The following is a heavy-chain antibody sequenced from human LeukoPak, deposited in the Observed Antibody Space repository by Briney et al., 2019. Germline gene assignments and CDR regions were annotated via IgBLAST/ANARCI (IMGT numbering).Heavy chain of an antibody. CDR3: ARSEYYGSGSYRGGDY. D-gene: IGHD3-10*01. V-gene: IGHV3-21*01. CDR1: GFTVSSYS. CDR2: ISSSSSYI. J-gene: IGHJ4*02. Sequence: GGSLRLSCAASGFTVSSYSMNWVRQAPGKGLEWVSSISSSSSYIYYADSVKGRFTISRDNAKNALYLQMNSLRAEDTAVYYCARSEYYGSGSYRGGDYWGQGTLVTVSS.